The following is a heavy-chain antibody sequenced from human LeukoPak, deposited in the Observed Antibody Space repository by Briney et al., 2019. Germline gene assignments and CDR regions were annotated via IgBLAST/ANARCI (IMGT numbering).Heavy chain of an antibody. CDR3: AKDGGLWVSAHWGDS. CDR2: ITTSDGNT. V-gene: IGHV3-23*01. CDR1: GFTFSSYT. Sequence: GGSLRLSCAASGFTFSSYTMSWVRQAPGKGLEWVSTITTSDGNTYYAASVKGRFTVSRDNSKNTLSLQMNSLRAEDTAVYYCAKDGGLWVSAHWGDSWGRGPLVTVSS. J-gene: IGHJ4*02. D-gene: IGHD7-27*01.